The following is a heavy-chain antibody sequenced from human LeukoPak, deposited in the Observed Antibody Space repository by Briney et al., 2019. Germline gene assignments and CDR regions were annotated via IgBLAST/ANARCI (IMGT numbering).Heavy chain of an antibody. CDR2: INHSGST. Sequence: PGGTLRLSCAVSGFIFRNYGMSWLRQSPGKGLEWIAEINHSGSTNNNPSLKSRVTLSVDTSKNQFSLNLSSVTAAGTAVYYCARHSIQLWVFDYWGQGTLVTVSS. V-gene: IGHV4-34*01. CDR1: GFIFRNYG. J-gene: IGHJ4*02. CDR3: ARHSIQLWVFDY. D-gene: IGHD5-18*01.